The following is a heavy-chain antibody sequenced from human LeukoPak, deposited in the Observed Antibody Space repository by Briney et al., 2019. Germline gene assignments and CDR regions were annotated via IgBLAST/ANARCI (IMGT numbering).Heavy chain of an antibody. CDR3: ARALYCSSISCYREYYFDY. J-gene: IGHJ4*02. Sequence: GGSLRLSCAASGFTFSSYAMSWVRQAPGKGLEWVSAISGSGGSTYYADSVKGRFTISRDNSMNTLYLQMNSLRAEDTAVYYCARALYCSSISCYREYYFDYWGQGTLVTVSS. V-gene: IGHV3-23*01. CDR1: GFTFSSYA. CDR2: ISGSGGST. D-gene: IGHD2-2*02.